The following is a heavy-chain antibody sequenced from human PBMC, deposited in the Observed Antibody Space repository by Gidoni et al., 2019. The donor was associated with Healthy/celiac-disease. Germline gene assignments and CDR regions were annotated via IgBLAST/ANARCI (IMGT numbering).Heavy chain of an antibody. CDR2: INHSGRT. D-gene: IGHD2-15*01. J-gene: IGHJ5*02. CDR1: GGSFSGYY. V-gene: IGHV4-34*01. CDR3: ARARPRRFVVVAALGWFDP. Sequence: QVQLQQWGAGLLQPSETLSLTCAVYGGSFSGYYWRWIRQPPGKGLEWIGEINHSGRTKYNQSLKSRVTISVDTSKNQFSLKLSAVTAADTAVYYCARARPRRFVVVAALGWFDPWGQGTLVTVSS.